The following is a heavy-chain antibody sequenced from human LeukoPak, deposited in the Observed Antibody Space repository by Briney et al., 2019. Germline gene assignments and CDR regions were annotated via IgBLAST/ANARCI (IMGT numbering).Heavy chain of an antibody. V-gene: IGHV3-11*04. J-gene: IGHJ5*02. Sequence: SPGGSLRLSCAASGFTFSDYYMSWIRQAPGKGLEWVSYISSSGSTIYYADSVKGRFTTSRDNAKNSLYLQMNSLRAEDTAVYYCAKGRRGTIRGDWFDPWGQGTLVTVSS. CDR3: AKGRRGTIRGDWFDP. CDR1: GFTFSDYY. CDR2: ISSSGSTI. D-gene: IGHD1-26*01.